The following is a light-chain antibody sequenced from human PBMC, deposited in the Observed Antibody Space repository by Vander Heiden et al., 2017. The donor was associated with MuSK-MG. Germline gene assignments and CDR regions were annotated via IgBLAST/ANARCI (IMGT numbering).Light chain of an antibody. V-gene: IGLV3-25*03. CDR2: KDS. J-gene: IGLJ2*01. CDR1: ALPKQY. Sequence: SYELTQPPSVSVSPGQTARITCSGDALPKQYAYWYQQKPGQAPVRGIYKDSERPSGIPERFSGSSSGKTVTLTISGVQAEDEAYYYCQSADSSSMGCGGGTKLTVL. CDR3: QSADSSSMG.